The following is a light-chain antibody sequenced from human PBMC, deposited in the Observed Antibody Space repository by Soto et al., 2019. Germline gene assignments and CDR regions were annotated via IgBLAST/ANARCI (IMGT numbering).Light chain of an antibody. V-gene: IGKV1-39*01. CDR2: AAS. J-gene: IGKJ2*01. Sequence: DIQMTQSPSSLSASVGDRVTITCRASQSISSDLNWYQQKPGKAPKLLIYAASSLQSGVPSRFSGSGSGTDLTLTISSLQPEDFTAYYCQHSYSTPYTFGQGTKLEIK. CDR1: QSISSD. CDR3: QHSYSTPYT.